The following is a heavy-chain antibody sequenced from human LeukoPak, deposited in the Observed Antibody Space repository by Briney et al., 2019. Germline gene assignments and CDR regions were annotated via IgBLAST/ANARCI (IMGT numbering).Heavy chain of an antibody. CDR2: IRYDGSNK. CDR1: GFTFSSYG. Sequence: PGGSLRLSCAASGFTFSSYGMHWVRQAPGKGLEWVAFIRYDGSNKYYADSVKGRFTISRDNSKNTLYLQMNSLRAEDTAVYYCAKDGRITTPFDYWGQGTLVTVSS. J-gene: IGHJ4*02. CDR3: AKDGRITTPFDY. D-gene: IGHD3-22*01. V-gene: IGHV3-30*02.